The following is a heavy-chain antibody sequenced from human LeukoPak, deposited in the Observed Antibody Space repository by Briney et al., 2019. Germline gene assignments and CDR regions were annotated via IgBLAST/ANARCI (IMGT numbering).Heavy chain of an antibody. CDR3: ARDGVVVAADYYYYGMDV. Sequence: ASVKVSCKASGYTFTSYGISWVRQAPGQGLEWMGWISAYNGNTNYAQKLKGRVTMTTDTSTSTAYMELRSLRSDDTAVYYCARDGVVVAADYYYYGMDVWGKGTTVTVSS. D-gene: IGHD2-15*01. CDR2: ISAYNGNT. CDR1: GYTFTSYG. J-gene: IGHJ6*04. V-gene: IGHV1-18*04.